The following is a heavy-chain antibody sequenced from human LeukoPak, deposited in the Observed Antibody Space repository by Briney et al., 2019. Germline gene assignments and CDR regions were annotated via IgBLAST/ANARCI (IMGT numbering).Heavy chain of an antibody. CDR3: ARSSVGARRRIDY. J-gene: IGHJ4*02. CDR2: MNPNSGNT. Sequence: GASVTVSFTSSVYTFTIYDINWVRQAPGQGLEWMGWMNPNSGNTGYAQKFQGRVTMTRSASINTAYMELSSLTSDDTAVYYCARSSVGARRRIDYWGQGTLVTVSS. D-gene: IGHD1-26*01. CDR1: VYTFTIYD. V-gene: IGHV1-8*01.